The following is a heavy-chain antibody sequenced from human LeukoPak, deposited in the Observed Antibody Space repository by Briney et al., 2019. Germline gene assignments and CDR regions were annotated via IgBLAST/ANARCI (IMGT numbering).Heavy chain of an antibody. Sequence: PSETLSLTCTVSGGSISSGGYYWSWIRQHPGKGLEWIGYIYYSGSTYYTPSLKSRVTISVDTSKNQFSLKLSSVTAADTAVYYCARDDSNWNAESYWFDPWGQGTLVTVSS. V-gene: IGHV4-31*03. CDR3: ARDDSNWNAESYWFDP. CDR1: GGSISSGGYY. D-gene: IGHD1-20*01. CDR2: IYYSGST. J-gene: IGHJ5*02.